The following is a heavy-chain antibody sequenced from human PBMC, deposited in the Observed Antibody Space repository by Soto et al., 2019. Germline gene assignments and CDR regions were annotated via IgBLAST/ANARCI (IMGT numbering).Heavy chain of an antibody. V-gene: IGHV4-61*08. CDR3: ARKSCTTTRCQVHDMLF. Sequence: PSETLSLTCTVTGASVSSGGYSWTWIRQPPGKGLEWIGYIYYRGSTNYNPSLKSRVTISLDTSNNQFSLRLSSVTAADTAVYYCARKSCTTTRCQVHDMLFWGQ. CDR1: GASVSSGGYS. D-gene: IGHD2-2*01. J-gene: IGHJ3*01. CDR2: IYYRGST.